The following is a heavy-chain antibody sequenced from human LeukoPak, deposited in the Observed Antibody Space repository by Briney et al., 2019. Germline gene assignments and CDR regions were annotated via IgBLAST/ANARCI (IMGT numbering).Heavy chain of an antibody. V-gene: IGHV3-23*01. CDR2: ISGGGGST. CDR1: GLTFSSYA. D-gene: IGHD3-22*01. CDR3: AKGGYYDSSGYYLTYYFDY. Sequence: GGSLRLSCAASGLTFSSYAMSWVRQAPGKGLEWVSAISGGGGSTYHAAAVTGRFTISRDNSKNTLYLQMNSLRAEDTAVYYCAKGGYYDSSGYYLTYYFDYWGQGTLVTVSS. J-gene: IGHJ4*02.